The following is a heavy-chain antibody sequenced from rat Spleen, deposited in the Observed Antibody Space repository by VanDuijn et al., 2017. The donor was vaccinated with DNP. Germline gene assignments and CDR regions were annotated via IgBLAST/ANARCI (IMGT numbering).Heavy chain of an antibody. CDR1: GFTFSDYY. Sequence: EVQLVESGGGLVQPGRSLKLSCAASGFTFSDYYMAWVRQAPTKGLEWVASISYDGGSTYYRDSVKGRFTISRDNAKSSLYLQMDSLRSEDTATYYCTTYNNPYAMDAWGQGTSVTVSS. CDR2: ISYDGGST. D-gene: IGHD1-10*01. V-gene: IGHV5-20*01. CDR3: TTYNNPYAMDA. J-gene: IGHJ4*01.